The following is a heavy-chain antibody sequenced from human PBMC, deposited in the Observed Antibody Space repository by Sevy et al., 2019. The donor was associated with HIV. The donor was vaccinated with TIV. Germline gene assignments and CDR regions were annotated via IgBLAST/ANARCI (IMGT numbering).Heavy chain of an antibody. CDR1: GFTFSSYS. CDR3: ARGPPPFYGMDV. CDR2: ITSRSSYI. J-gene: IGHJ6*02. V-gene: IGHV3-21*06. Sequence: GGSLRLSCAASGFTFSSYSMNWVRQAPGKGLEWVSSITSRSSYIYYADSVKGRFTISRDNAKTLLYLQMNSLRAEDTAVYYCARGPPPFYGMDVWGQGTTVTVSS.